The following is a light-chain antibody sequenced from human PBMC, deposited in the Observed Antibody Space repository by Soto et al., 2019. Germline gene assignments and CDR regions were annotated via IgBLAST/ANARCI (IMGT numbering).Light chain of an antibody. CDR2: DAS. J-gene: IGKJ4*01. V-gene: IGKV1-5*01. Sequence: DIQMTQSPSTLSASEGDRVTFTCRASQRIDSWLAWYQQKPGKAPNLLIYDASSLETGVPSRFSGSGFGTEFTLTISSLQPDDFATYYCQQYYSYPLTFGGGTKVDIK. CDR3: QQYYSYPLT. CDR1: QRIDSW.